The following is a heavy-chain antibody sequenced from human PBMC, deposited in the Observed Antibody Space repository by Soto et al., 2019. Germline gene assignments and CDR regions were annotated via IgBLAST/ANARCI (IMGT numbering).Heavy chain of an antibody. CDR3: ARVKRSYLSYLEY. D-gene: IGHD3-10*01. V-gene: IGHV1-18*01. CDR1: GYSFPDYS. CDR2: ITVYSGHT. Sequence: GASVKVSCKTSGYSFPDYSIIWVRQAPGQGLEWLGWITVYSGHTNYAPSLQGRITITTDTATSTVYMELTTLRSDDTAVYFCARVKRSYLSYLEYWGQGSPFTFSS. J-gene: IGHJ4*02.